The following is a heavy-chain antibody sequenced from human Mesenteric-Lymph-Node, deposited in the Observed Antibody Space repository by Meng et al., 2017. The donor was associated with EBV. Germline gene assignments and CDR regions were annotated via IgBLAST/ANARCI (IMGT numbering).Heavy chain of an antibody. J-gene: IGHJ2*01. V-gene: IGHV4-30-2*01. CDR3: ARSFNGDWPFFDL. D-gene: IGHD4-17*01. CDR1: GDSVSNGDYS. CDR2: IYHSGPS. Sequence: QVHLQESGSGLVEPSQTLSLTCAVSGDSVSNGDYSWSWIRRPSGKGLEWIGHIYHSGPSYYNPSLRSRVSISLDRAKNEFSLMLNSVTAADTAFYYCARSFNGDWPFFDLWGRGTLVTVSS.